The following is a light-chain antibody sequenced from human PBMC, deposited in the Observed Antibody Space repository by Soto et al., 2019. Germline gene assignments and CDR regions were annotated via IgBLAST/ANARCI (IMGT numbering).Light chain of an antibody. J-gene: IGKJ1*01. V-gene: IGKV4-1*01. CDR2: WAS. CDR3: QQYYSTPWT. Sequence: DIVMTQSPDSLAVSLGERATINCKSSQSVLYSSNNKNYLAWYQQKPGQPPKLLIYWASTRESGVPDRFSGSGSGTDFTLTISSLQAEDVAVYYCQQYYSTPWTFGQGTTVEFK. CDR1: QSVLYSSNNKNY.